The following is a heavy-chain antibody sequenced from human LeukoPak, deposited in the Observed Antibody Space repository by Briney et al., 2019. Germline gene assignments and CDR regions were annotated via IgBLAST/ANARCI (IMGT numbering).Heavy chain of an antibody. D-gene: IGHD1-26*01. CDR3: AKRGSIVGATKRFGLDC. J-gene: IGHJ4*02. CDR2: ISGSGDST. V-gene: IGHV3-23*01. CDR1: GFTFIDYA. Sequence: PGGSLRLSCAASGFTFIDYAMSWVRQAPGKGLEWVSAISGSGDSTYYADSVEGRFTISRDNSKNTLYLQINSLRAEDTAVYYCAKRGSIVGATKRFGLDCWNQGTLVTVSS.